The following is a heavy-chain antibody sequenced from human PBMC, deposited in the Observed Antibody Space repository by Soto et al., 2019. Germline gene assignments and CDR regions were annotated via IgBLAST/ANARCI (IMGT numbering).Heavy chain of an antibody. CDR2: ISYDGSNK. Sequence: QVQLVESGGGVVQPGRSLRLSCAASGFTFSSYGMHWVRQAPGKGLEWVAVISYDGSNKYYADSVKGRFTISRDNSKNTLYLQMNSLRADDTAVYYCAKEGSATIFGVVIRYGMDVWGQGTTVTVSS. D-gene: IGHD3-3*01. J-gene: IGHJ6*02. CDR3: AKEGSATIFGVVIRYGMDV. V-gene: IGHV3-30*18. CDR1: GFTFSSYG.